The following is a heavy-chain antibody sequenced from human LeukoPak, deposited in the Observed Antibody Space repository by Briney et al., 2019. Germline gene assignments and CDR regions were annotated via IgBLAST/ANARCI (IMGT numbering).Heavy chain of an antibody. V-gene: IGHV1-69*13. Sequence: ASVKVSCKASGGTFSSYAISWVRRAPGQGLEWMGGIIPIFGTANYAQKFQGRVTITADESTSTAYMELSSLRSEDTAVYYCARDRRPGYSSSWSFDYWGQGTLVTVSS. J-gene: IGHJ4*02. CDR1: GGTFSSYA. D-gene: IGHD6-13*01. CDR2: IIPIFGTA. CDR3: ARDRRPGYSSSWSFDY.